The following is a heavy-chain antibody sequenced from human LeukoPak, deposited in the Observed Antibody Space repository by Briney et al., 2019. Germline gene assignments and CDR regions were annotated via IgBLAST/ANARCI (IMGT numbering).Heavy chain of an antibody. D-gene: IGHD3-22*01. CDR3: ATNSNYYDSGGYYHYFDY. CDR2: INHSGST. Sequence: KPSETLSLTCTVSGGSISSYYWSWIRQPAGKGLEWIGEINHSGSTNYNPSLKSRVTISVDTSKNQFSLKLSSVTAADTAVYYCATNSNYYDSGGYYHYFDYWGQGTLVTVSS. V-gene: IGHV4-34*01. J-gene: IGHJ4*02. CDR1: GGSISSYY.